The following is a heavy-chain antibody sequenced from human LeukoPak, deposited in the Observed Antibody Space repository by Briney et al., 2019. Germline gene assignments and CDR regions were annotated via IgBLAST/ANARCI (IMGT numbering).Heavy chain of an antibody. D-gene: IGHD3-9*01. CDR3: AKWGDYDILTGYYVSDF. CDR1: GFIFRNYA. J-gene: IGHJ4*02. V-gene: IGHV3-23*01. CDR2: ITGSGDTT. Sequence: GASLRLSCAASGFIFRNYAMSWVRQAPGKGLEWVSAITGSGDTTYYADSVKGRFTIYRDNSKNTLYVKMNTLRAEDTAVYYCAKWGDYDILTGYYVSDFWGQGTLVTVSS.